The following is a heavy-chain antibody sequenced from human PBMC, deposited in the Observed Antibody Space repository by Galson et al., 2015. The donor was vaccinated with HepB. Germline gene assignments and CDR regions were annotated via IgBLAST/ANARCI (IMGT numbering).Heavy chain of an antibody. J-gene: IGHJ6*02. CDR2: ISSSGIST. CDR3: AKGSGSYFQYYYDMDV. V-gene: IGHV3-23*01. CDR1: GFTVSINY. D-gene: IGHD1-26*01. Sequence: SLRLSCAATGFTVSINYMSWVRQAPGKGLEWVSAISSSGISTYYADSVKGRFTISRDNSKNTLYLQLNSLRAEDTAVYYCAKGSGSYFQYYYDMDVWGQGTTVTVSS.